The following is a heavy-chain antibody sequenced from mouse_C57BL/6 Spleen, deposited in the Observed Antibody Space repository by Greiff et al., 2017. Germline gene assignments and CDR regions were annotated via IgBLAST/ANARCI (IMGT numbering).Heavy chain of an antibody. V-gene: IGHV1-15*01. J-gene: IGHJ3*01. Sequence: VKLQQSGAELVRPGASVTLSCKASGYTFTDYEMHWVKQTPVHGLEWIGAIDPETGGTAYNQKFKGKAILTAEKYSSTASMALRSLTSEASAVYYCTRYFGADYDEEGGPWFAYWGQGTLVTVSA. CDR2: IDPETGGT. CDR3: TRYFGADYDEEGGPWFAY. CDR1: GYTFTDYE. D-gene: IGHD2-4*01.